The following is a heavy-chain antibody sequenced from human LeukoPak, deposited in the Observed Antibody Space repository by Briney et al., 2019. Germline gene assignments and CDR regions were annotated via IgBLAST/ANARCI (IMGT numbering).Heavy chain of an antibody. CDR3: ATDTPHVDTAMAYGYYYYGMDV. CDR1: GYTLTELS. D-gene: IGHD5-18*01. Sequence: ASVKVSCKVSGYTLTELSMHWVRQAPGKGLEWMGGFDPEDGETIYAQKFQGRVTMTEDTSTDTAYVELSSLRSEDTAVYYCATDTPHVDTAMAYGYYYYGMDVWGQGTTVTVSS. J-gene: IGHJ6*02. CDR2: FDPEDGET. V-gene: IGHV1-24*01.